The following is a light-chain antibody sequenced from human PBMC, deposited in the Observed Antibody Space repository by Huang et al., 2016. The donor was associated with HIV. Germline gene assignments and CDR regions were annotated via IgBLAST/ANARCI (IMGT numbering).Light chain of an antibody. Sequence: DIQMTQSPSSLSASVGDRGTITCRASQGFSNSLAWYQQKPGKAPKLLLYAASRLESGVPSRFSGSGSGTDYTLTISSLQPEDFATYYCQQYYSTPSLTFGGGTKVEIK. J-gene: IGKJ4*01. CDR3: QQYYSTPSLT. V-gene: IGKV1-NL1*01. CDR1: QGFSNS. CDR2: AAS.